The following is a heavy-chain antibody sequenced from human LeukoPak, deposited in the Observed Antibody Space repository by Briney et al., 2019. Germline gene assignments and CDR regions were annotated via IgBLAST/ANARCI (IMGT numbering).Heavy chain of an antibody. V-gene: IGHV1-8*01. CDR1: GYPFTTYD. Sequence: ASVKVSCKASGYPFTTYDINCVPHATGQGLECRRWKTPNSGNTVYAQKFQGRVTMSRSTSISTAYLELSSLRSEDTAVYYCARVRGSGHKENRFDPWGEGTLVTVSS. CDR2: KTPNSGNT. D-gene: IGHD6-19*01. J-gene: IGHJ5*02. CDR3: ARVRGSGHKENRFDP.